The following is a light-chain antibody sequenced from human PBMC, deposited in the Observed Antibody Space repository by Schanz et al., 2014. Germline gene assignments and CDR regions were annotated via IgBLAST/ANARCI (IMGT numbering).Light chain of an antibody. Sequence: QSALTQPASVSGSPGQSITISCTGTSSDVDGYNYVSWYQQHPGKAPQLIIYDVSNRPSGVSNRFSGSKSDNSASLTISGLQAEDEADYYCSSYTSSSTLYVFGTGTKLTVL. CDR3: SSYTSSSTLYV. CDR2: DVS. CDR1: SSDVDGYNY. V-gene: IGLV2-14*03. J-gene: IGLJ1*01.